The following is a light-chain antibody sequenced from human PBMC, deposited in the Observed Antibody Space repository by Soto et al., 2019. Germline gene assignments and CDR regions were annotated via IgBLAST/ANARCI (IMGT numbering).Light chain of an antibody. V-gene: IGKV1-33*01. J-gene: IGKJ5*01. CDR3: QQYYDLPIT. Sequence: DIQMTQSPSSLSASVGDRVAITCQASQDIDKYLNWYQKKPGKAPKLLIDDVTNLETGVPSRFSGSGSGTHFTFTIASLQPEDIATYYCQQYYDLPITFGQGTRLENK. CDR2: DVT. CDR1: QDIDKY.